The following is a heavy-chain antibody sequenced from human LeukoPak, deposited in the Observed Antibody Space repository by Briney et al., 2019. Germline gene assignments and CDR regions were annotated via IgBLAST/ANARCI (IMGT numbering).Heavy chain of an antibody. CDR3: ARSRSVSNYKGMDV. CDR1: GFTFSDYS. D-gene: IGHD5/OR15-5a*01. V-gene: IGHV3-21*01. J-gene: IGHJ6*02. CDR2: ISSSSGYI. Sequence: GGSLRLSRPASGFTFSDYSMSWVRQAPGKGLEWVSSISSSSGYIYYADSVKGRFTISRDNARNSLYLQMNSLRAEDTAVYYCARSRSVSNYKGMDVWGQGTTVTVSS.